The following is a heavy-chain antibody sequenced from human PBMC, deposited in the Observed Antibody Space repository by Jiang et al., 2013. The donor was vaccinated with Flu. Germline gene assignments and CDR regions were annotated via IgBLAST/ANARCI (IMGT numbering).Heavy chain of an antibody. CDR3: ARDRGVVISRPDALEV. J-gene: IGHJ3*01. V-gene: IGHV1-69*01. D-gene: IGHD3-3*01. Sequence: VQLVESGPEVKRPGSSVKVSCKASGGSLRNSAITWVRQAPGQGLEWMGGIIPVFHIVNYAQNFQGRVTIAADESTSTAYLELSSLRSEDTAVYYCARDRGVVISRPDALEVWGLGTLIIVSS. CDR2: IIPVFHIV. CDR1: GGSLRNSA.